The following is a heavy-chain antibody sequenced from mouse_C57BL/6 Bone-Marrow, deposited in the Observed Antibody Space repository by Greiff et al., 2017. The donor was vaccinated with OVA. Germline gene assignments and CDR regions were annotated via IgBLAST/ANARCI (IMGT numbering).Heavy chain of an antibody. CDR3: ARDGYYPYYFDY. V-gene: IGHV5-9*01. Sequence: EVQGVESGGGLVKPGGSLKLSCAASGFTFSSYTMSWVRQTPEKRLEWVATISGGGGNTYYPDSVNGRFTISRDNAKNTLYLQMSSLRSEDTALYYCARDGYYPYYFDYWGQGTTLTVSS. J-gene: IGHJ2*01. CDR1: GFTFSSYT. D-gene: IGHD2-3*01. CDR2: ISGGGGNT.